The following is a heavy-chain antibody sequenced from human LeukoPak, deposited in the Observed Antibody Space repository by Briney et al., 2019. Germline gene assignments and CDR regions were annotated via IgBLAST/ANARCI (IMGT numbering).Heavy chain of an antibody. Sequence: GGSLRLSCAASGFTFSSYAMSWVRQAPGKGLEWVSAISGSGGSTNYADSVKGRFTISRDNSKSTLYVQMNSLRGEDTAVYYCAKGRDFYIDYWGQGALVTVSS. CDR2: ISGSGGST. V-gene: IGHV3-23*01. CDR1: GFTFSSYA. J-gene: IGHJ4*02. D-gene: IGHD2-21*02. CDR3: AKGRDFYIDY.